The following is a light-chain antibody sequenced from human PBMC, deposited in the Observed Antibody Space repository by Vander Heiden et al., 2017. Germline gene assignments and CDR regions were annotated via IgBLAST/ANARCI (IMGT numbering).Light chain of an antibody. Sequence: SSELTQHPVVSVALAQTVRITGQGDSLRSYYASWYQQKPGQAPVLVIYGKNNRPSGIPDRFSGSSSGNTASLTITGAQAEDEADYYCNSRDSSGNHLNVVFGGGTKLTVL. V-gene: IGLV3-19*01. CDR3: NSRDSSGNHLNVV. CDR2: GKN. CDR1: SLRSYY. J-gene: IGLJ2*01.